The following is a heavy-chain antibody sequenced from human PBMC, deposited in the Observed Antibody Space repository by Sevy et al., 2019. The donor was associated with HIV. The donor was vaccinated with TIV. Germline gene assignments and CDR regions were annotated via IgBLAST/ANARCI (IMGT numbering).Heavy chain of an antibody. CDR3: ASEGVQWLGHFDY. CDR2: ISFDGSNK. V-gene: IGHV3-30-3*01. Sequence: GGSLRLSCAASGFTFSNYAIHWVRQAPGRGLEWVAVISFDGSNKYYADSVKGRFTISRDNSKNTLYLQMNSLRAEDTAVYYCASEGVQWLGHFDYWGQGTLVTVSS. D-gene: IGHD6-19*01. CDR1: GFTFSNYA. J-gene: IGHJ4*02.